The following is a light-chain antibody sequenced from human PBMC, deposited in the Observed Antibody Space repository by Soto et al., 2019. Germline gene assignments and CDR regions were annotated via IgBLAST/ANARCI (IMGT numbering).Light chain of an antibody. J-gene: IGLJ2*01. CDR3: QSYDTSTVV. CDR2: EDN. V-gene: IGLV6-57*04. CDR1: SGSIASNS. Sequence: NFMLTQPHSVSESPGKTVTISCTRSSGSIASNSVQWYQQRPGSAPTTVIYEDNQRPSGVPDRFSGSTDGSSNSASLTISGLQTEDEADYDCQSYDTSTVVFGGGTKLTVL.